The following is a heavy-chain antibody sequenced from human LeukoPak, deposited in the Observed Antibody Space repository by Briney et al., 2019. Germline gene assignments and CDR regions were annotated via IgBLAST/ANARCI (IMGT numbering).Heavy chain of an antibody. J-gene: IGHJ4*02. CDR3: ARQQDVSGYFDY. D-gene: IGHD6-13*01. CDR1: RDRFTGCY. Sequence: GASLKVSCKASRDRFTGCYMHGVRQAPGQGLWCMVGINPKSVVTNYAHNFQGRVSMTRATAMSTAYMELSRLRSYDTAIYYCARQQDVSGYFDYWGQGTLVTVSS. CDR2: INPKSVVT. V-gene: IGHV1-2*07.